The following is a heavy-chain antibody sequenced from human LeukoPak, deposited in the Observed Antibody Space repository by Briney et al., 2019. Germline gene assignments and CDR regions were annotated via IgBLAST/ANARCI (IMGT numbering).Heavy chain of an antibody. D-gene: IGHD3-3*02. CDR3: VRGQTSNDAFDI. J-gene: IGHJ3*02. CDR2: IYYSGST. CDR1: GVSISSGDYY. V-gene: IGHV4-30-4*01. Sequence: SQTLSLTCTVSGVSISSGDYYWSWIRQPPGKGLEWIGYIYYSGSTHYNPSLKSRATISVDRSKNQVSLKLSSVTAADTAVYYCVRGQTSNDAFDIWGQGTMVAVSS.